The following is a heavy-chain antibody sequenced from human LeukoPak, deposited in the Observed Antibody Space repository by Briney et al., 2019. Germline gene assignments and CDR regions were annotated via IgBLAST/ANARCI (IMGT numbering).Heavy chain of an antibody. J-gene: IGHJ5*02. D-gene: IGHD4-4*01. CDR3: ARDKFLFDDYKKEDWFDP. CDR2: IYYSGST. V-gene: IGHV4-34*09. CDR1: GGSFSGYY. Sequence: SETLSLTCAVYGGSFSGYYWSWIRQPPGKGLEWIGYIYYSGSTYYNPSLKSRVTISVDTSKNQFSLKLSSVTAADTAVYYCARDKFLFDDYKKEDWFDPWGQGTLVTVSS.